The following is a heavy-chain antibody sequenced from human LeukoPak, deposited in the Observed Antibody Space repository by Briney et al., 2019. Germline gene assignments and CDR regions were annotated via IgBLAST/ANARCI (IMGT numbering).Heavy chain of an antibody. J-gene: IGHJ4*02. V-gene: IGHV4-34*01. CDR3: ARLRGNSYGNPDY. CDR1: GGSFSGYY. D-gene: IGHD5-18*01. CDR2: INHSGST. Sequence: SETLSLTCAVYGGSFSGYYWSWIRQPPGKGLEWIGEINHSGSTNYNPSLKSRVTISVDTSKNQFSLKLSSVTAADTAVYYCARLRGNSYGNPDYWGQGTLVTVSS.